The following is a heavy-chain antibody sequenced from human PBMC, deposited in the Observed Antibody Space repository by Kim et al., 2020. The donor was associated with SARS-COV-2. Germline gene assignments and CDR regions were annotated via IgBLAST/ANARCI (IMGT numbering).Heavy chain of an antibody. CDR2: IRSKANGGTT. CDR3: TRNARETSAVCYYFVI. J-gene: IGHJ3*02. D-gene: IGHD1-26*01. V-gene: IGHV3-49*04. CDR1: GFTFGDSP. Sequence: GGSLRLSCTASGFTFGDSPMSWVRQASGKGLEWVGCIRSKANGGTTEYAASVKGRFTISRDDSKTTAYLQMNSLKTEDTAVYYCTRNARETSAVCYYFVIGGKGAMATV.